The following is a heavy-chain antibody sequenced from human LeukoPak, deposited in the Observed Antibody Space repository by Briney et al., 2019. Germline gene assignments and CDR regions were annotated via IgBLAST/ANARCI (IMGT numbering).Heavy chain of an antibody. CDR1: GGSFSGYS. Sequence: SETLSLTCSVFGGSFSGYSWAWIRLPPGKGLEWIGEINHGGGTSYIPSLKSRVTISVDTSKNQFSLKLSSVTAADTAVYYCARDDGEAPYYYGMDVWGQGTTVTVSS. CDR3: ARDDGEAPYYYGMDV. J-gene: IGHJ6*02. D-gene: IGHD2-21*01. V-gene: IGHV4-34*01. CDR2: INHGGGT.